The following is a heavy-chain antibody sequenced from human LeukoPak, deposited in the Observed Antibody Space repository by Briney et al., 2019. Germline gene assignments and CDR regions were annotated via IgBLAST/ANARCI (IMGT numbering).Heavy chain of an antibody. CDR1: GGSISSGGYY. CDR2: IYYSGST. V-gene: IGHV4-31*03. J-gene: IGHJ4*02. CDR3: ARDSKMATIGGPIFDY. Sequence: SETLSLTCTVSGGSISSGGYYWSWIRQHPGKGLEWIGYIYYSGSTYYNPSLKSRVTISVDTSKNQFSLKLSSVTAADTAVYYCARDSKMATIGGPIFDYWGQGTLVTVSS. D-gene: IGHD5-24*01.